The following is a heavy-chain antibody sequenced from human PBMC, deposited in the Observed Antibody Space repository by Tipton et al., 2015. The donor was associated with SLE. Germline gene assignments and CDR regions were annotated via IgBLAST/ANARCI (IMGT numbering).Heavy chain of an antibody. CDR2: IYYSGST. D-gene: IGHD3-10*01. Sequence: LRLSCTVSGGSISSGDYYWSWIRQPPGKGLEWIGYIYYSGSTYYNPSLKSRVTISVDTSKNQFSLKLSSVTAADTAVYYCARGRRITMVRGVEFDYWGQGTLVTVSS. V-gene: IGHV4-30-4*01. CDR3: ARGRRITMVRGVEFDY. J-gene: IGHJ4*02. CDR1: GGSISSGDYY.